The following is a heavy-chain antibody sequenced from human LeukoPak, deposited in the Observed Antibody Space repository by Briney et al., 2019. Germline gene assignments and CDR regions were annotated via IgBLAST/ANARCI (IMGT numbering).Heavy chain of an antibody. J-gene: IGHJ3*02. CDR1: GGSISSYC. D-gene: IGHD1-26*01. CDR2: IYTSGST. V-gene: IGHV4-4*07. CDR3: ARPGEYSGSYLDAFDI. Sequence: SETLSLTCTVSGGSISSYCWSWIRQPAGKGLEWIGRIYTSGSTNYNPSLKSRVTMSVDTSKNQFSLKLSSVTAADTAVYYCARPGEYSGSYLDAFDIWGQGTMVTVSS.